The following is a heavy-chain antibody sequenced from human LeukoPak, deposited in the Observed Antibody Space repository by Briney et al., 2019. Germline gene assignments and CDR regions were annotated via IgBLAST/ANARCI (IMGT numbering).Heavy chain of an antibody. CDR3: TRNSGWYGLS. CDR2: IDYDGGSG. V-gene: IGHV3-23*01. CDR1: GFTLSSYE. J-gene: IGHJ1*01. D-gene: IGHD6-19*01. Sequence: GGSLRLSCTVSGFTLSSYEMSWIRQAPGKGPEWVSSIDYDGGSGHYADSAKGRFTISRDNSNNTLFLHLNSLRGEDTAVYYCTRNSGWYGLSWGQGTLVTVSS.